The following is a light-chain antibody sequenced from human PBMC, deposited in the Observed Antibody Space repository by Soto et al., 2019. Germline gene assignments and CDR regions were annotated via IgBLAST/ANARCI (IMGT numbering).Light chain of an antibody. Sequence: ERVMKQSPATLSVSPWERATLSCRASQSVSSCLAWYQQKPGQAPRLLIYGASTRATGIPARFSGSRSGTEFTLTISSLQSEDFAVYNCQQYNNWPRTFGQGTKVEIK. V-gene: IGKV3-15*01. CDR1: QSVSSC. CDR2: GAS. CDR3: QQYNNWPRT. J-gene: IGKJ1*01.